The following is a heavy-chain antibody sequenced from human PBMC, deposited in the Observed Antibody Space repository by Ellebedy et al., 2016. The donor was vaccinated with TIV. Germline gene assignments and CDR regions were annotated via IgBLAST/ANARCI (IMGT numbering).Heavy chain of an antibody. Sequence: MPSETLSLTCTFSGGSISSYYWSWIRQPPGKGLEWIGYIYNSGSTNYNPSLKSRVTISVDTSKTQFSLKMSSVTAAVAAVYFCARGPKGSYFDSWGQGTLVTVSS. V-gene: IGHV4-59*01. CDR3: ARGPKGSYFDS. J-gene: IGHJ4*02. CDR2: IYNSGST. CDR1: GGSISSYY.